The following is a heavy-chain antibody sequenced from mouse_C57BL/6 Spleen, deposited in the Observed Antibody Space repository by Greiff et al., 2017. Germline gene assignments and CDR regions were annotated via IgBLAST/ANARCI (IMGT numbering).Heavy chain of an antibody. V-gene: IGHV1-69*01. CDR3: AREGVYYGNCFAY. CDR2: IDPSDSYT. D-gene: IGHD2-1*01. J-gene: IGHJ3*01. Sequence: QVQLQQSGAELVMPGASVKLSCKASGYTFTSYWMHWVKQRPGQGLEWIGEIDPSDSYTNYNQKFKGKSTLTVDKSSSTAYMQLSSLTSEDSAVYYCAREGVYYGNCFAYWGQGTLVTVSA. CDR1: GYTFTSYW.